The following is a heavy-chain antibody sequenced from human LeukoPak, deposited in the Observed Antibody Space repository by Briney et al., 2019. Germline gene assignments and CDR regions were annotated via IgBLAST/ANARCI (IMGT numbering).Heavy chain of an antibody. D-gene: IGHD4-17*01. CDR3: ARDQNEGYGDYFYYFDY. CDR1: GFTFSSYG. Sequence: GGSLRLSCAASGFTFSSYGMHWVRQAPGKGLEWVAVIWYDGSNKYYVDSVKGRFTISRDNSKNTLYLQMNSLRAEDTAVYYCARDQNEGYGDYFYYFDYWGQETLVTVSS. CDR2: IWYDGSNK. V-gene: IGHV3-33*08. J-gene: IGHJ4*02.